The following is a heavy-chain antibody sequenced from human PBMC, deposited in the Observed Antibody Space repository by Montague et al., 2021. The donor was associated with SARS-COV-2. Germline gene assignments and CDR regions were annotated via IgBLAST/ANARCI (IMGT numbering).Heavy chain of an antibody. CDR3: ARIGYERSGYYYFSPD. CDR2: IAYSGST. J-gene: IGHJ1*01. Sequence: SETLSLTCTVSGASVRSGNPYWNWIRQPPGKGLEWIGYIAYSGSTDYSPSLKSRVTISVDTSKNQLSLKVISATAADTAVYYCARIGYERSGYYYFSPDLGQRTLVTGSS. CDR1: GASVRSGNPY. V-gene: IGHV4-61*01. D-gene: IGHD3-22*01.